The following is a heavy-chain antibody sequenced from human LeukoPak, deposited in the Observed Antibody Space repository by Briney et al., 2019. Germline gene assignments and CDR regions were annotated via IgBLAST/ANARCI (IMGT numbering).Heavy chain of an antibody. CDR2: ISAYNGNT. Sequence: GASVKVSCKASGYTFTSYGISWVRQAPGQGLEWMGWISAYNGNTNYAQKLQGRVTMTTDTSTSTAYMELRSLRSDDTAVYYCASSTDSSGLKVRNAEYFQHWGQGTLVTVSS. CDR3: ASSTDSSGLKVRNAEYFQH. D-gene: IGHD3-22*01. J-gene: IGHJ1*01. CDR1: GYTFTSYG. V-gene: IGHV1-18*01.